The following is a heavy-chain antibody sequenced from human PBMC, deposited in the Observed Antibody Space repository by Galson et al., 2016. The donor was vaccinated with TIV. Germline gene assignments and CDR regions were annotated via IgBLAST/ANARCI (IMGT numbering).Heavy chain of an antibody. CDR2: IKEDANEK. CDR3: ASALDYGSNSVLWDLFDY. J-gene: IGHJ4*02. D-gene: IGHD4-23*01. CDR1: GFSYSSYW. V-gene: IGHV3-7*01. Sequence: SLRLSCAASGFSYSSYWMGWVRQAPGRGLEWVANIKEDANEKYYVESVKGRFTISRENAENSLYLHMNSLRAGDTAVYYCASALDYGSNSVLWDLFDYWGQGSLVTVSS.